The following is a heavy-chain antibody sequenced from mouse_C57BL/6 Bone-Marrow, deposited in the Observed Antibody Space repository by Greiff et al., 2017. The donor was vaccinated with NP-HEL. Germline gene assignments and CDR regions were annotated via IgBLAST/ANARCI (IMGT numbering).Heavy chain of an antibody. J-gene: IGHJ1*03. CDR1: GYTFTSYW. CDR3: ARSSNCYWYFDV. CDR2: IYPGSGST. Sequence: QVQLQQPGAELVKPGASVKMSCKASGYTFTSYWITWVKQRPGQGLEWIGDIYPGSGSTNYNEKFKSKATLTVDTSSSTAYMQLSSLTSEDSAVYYCARSSNCYWYFDVWGTGTTVTVSS. V-gene: IGHV1-55*01. D-gene: IGHD2-5*01.